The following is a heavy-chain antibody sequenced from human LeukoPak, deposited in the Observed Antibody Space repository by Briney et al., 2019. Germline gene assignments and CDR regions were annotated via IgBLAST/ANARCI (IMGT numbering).Heavy chain of an antibody. Sequence: SETLSLTCTVSGGSISSYYWSWIRQPAGKGLEWIGRIYTSGSTNYNPSLKSRVTISVDTSKNQFSLKLSSVTAADTAVYYCARGLRGITIFGVVRSYYYMDVWGKGTTVTVSS. CDR3: ARGLRGITIFGVVRSYYYMDV. CDR1: GGSISSYY. V-gene: IGHV4-4*07. CDR2: IYTSGST. J-gene: IGHJ6*03. D-gene: IGHD3-3*01.